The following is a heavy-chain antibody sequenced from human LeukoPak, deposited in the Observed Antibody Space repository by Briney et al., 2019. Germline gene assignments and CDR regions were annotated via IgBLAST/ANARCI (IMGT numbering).Heavy chain of an antibody. Sequence: GGSLSLSCAASGLTFSDYSMTWVRQAPGKGLFWVSGISAGGGSTYYADSVKGRFTISRDNSRNTLYLQMNSLRAEDTAVYYCAKDAAGPEYWGQGTLVTVSS. V-gene: IGHV3-23*01. J-gene: IGHJ4*02. D-gene: IGHD6-13*01. CDR1: GLTFSDYS. CDR3: AKDAAGPEY. CDR2: ISAGGGST.